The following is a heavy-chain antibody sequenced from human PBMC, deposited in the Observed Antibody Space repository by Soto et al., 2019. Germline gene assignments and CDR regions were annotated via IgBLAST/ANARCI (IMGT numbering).Heavy chain of an antibody. D-gene: IGHD2-21*01. CDR3: TSFEEQWVIGGAYFDY. J-gene: IGHJ4*02. CDR1: GGSFGTST. Sequence: QVQLVQSGAEVKKPGSSVKVSCKASGGSFGTSTISWVRQAPGQGLEWMGGIIPMFRTVNYAQKFQGRVTITADESTSIAYMELNSLRSEDTAVFYCTSFEEQWVIGGAYFDYWGQGTLVTVSA. V-gene: IGHV1-69*01. CDR2: IIPMFRTV.